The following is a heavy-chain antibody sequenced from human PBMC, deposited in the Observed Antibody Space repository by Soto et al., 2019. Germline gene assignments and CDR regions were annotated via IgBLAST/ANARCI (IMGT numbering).Heavy chain of an antibody. V-gene: IGHV1-69*06. D-gene: IGHD3-3*01. Sequence: ASVKVSCKASGVTISSHSITWVPQAPGQGLEWMGGMIPIYGTANYAQKFQGRVMITADKSTSTAYMELGSLRSEDPAVYYCAGDTIFGVVINITYYYYYGMDVWGQGTTVPVSS. CDR1: GVTISSHS. J-gene: IGHJ6*02. CDR3: AGDTIFGVVINITYYYYYGMDV. CDR2: MIPIYGTA.